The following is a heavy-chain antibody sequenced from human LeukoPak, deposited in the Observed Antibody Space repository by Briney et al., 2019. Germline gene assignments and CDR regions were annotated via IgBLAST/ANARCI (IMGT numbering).Heavy chain of an antibody. CDR3: ARGRGKGYCSSTSCYTGGVFDY. V-gene: IGHV3-53*01. D-gene: IGHD2-2*02. CDR1: GFTVSSNY. CDR2: IYSGGST. Sequence: PGGSLRLSCAASGFTVSSNYMCWVRQAPGKGLEWVSVIYSGGSTYYADSVKGRFTISRDNSKNTLYLQMNSLRAEDTAVYYCARGRGKGYCSSTSCYTGGVFDYWGQGTLVTVSS. J-gene: IGHJ4*02.